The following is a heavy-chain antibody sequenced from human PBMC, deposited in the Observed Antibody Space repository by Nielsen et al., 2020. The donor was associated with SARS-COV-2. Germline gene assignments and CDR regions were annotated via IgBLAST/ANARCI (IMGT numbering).Heavy chain of an antibody. CDR1: VFTFSNSC. V-gene: IGHV3-74*01. CDR2: VYSDGSNT. Sequence: GGSLRLSCTASVFTFSNSCMHWVRQDPGQGLAWVSRVYSDGSNTGYADSVKGRFTISRDNAKNTLYLQMSSLRAEDSAVYYCARGISSGWFDYWGQGALVTVSS. D-gene: IGHD6-19*01. CDR3: ARGISSGWFDY. J-gene: IGHJ4*02.